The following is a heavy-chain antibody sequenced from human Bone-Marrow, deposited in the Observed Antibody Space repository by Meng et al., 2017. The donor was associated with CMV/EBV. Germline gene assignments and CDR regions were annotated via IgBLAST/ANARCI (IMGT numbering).Heavy chain of an antibody. Sequence: GESLKISCAASGFTFSSHWMTWVRQAPGKGLEWVANINQDGSQKNYVDSVKGRFTISRDNAKNSLFLQMNSLRAEDTAVYYCATGPIAAAGTEYWGQGTLVTVSS. CDR1: GFTFSSHW. V-gene: IGHV3-7*01. J-gene: IGHJ4*02. CDR2: INQDGSQK. D-gene: IGHD6-13*01. CDR3: ATGPIAAAGTEY.